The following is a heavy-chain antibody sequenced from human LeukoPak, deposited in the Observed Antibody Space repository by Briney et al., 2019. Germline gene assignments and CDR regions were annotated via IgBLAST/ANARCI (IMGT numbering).Heavy chain of an antibody. CDR1: GYSISSGYY. V-gene: IGHV4-38-2*02. CDR2: IYHSGST. CDR3: ARESRYSDYGFDY. J-gene: IGHJ4*02. D-gene: IGHD5-12*01. Sequence: SETLSLTCTVSGYSISSGYYWGWIRQPPGKGLEWIGSIYHSGSTYYNPSLKSRVTISVGTSKNQFSLRLSSMTAADTALYFCARESRYSDYGFDYWGQGTLVTVSS.